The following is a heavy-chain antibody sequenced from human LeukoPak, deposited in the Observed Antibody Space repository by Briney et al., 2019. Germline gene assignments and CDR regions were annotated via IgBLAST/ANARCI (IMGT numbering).Heavy chain of an antibody. V-gene: IGHV1-69*05. Sequence: SEKVSCTASGGTFSSYAISWGRHAPGRGLERRGGIIPIFGTANYAQKFQGRVTITTDESTSTAYMELSSLRSEDTAVYYCASNRPSYYYDSSGYGNWYFDLWGRGTLVTVSS. CDR1: GGTFSSYA. CDR2: IIPIFGTA. D-gene: IGHD3-22*01. CDR3: ASNRPSYYYDSSGYGNWYFDL. J-gene: IGHJ2*01.